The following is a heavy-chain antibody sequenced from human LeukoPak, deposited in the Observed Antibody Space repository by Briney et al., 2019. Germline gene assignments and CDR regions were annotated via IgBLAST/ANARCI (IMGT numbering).Heavy chain of an antibody. V-gene: IGHV3-48*03. CDR2: ISSSGSTI. CDR1: GFTFSSCE. D-gene: IGHD4-17*01. CDR3: ATYGDYVSFDY. Sequence: PGGSLRLSCAASGFTFSSCEMNWVRQAPGKGLEWVSYISSSGSTIYYADSVKGRFTISRDNAKNSLYLQMNSLRAEDTAVYYCATYGDYVSFDYWGQGTLVTVSS. J-gene: IGHJ4*02.